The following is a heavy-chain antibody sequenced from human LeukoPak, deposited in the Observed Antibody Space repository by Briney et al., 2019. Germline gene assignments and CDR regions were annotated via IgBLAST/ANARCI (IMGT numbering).Heavy chain of an antibody. CDR1: GFTFSNFD. CDR2: IGTAGKT. V-gene: IGHV3-13*01. J-gene: IGHJ6*03. CDR3: ARGTPWYYYMDV. Sequence: GGSLRLSCAASGFTFSNFDMHWVRQFTGKGLEWVSSIGTAGKTNYRGSVKGRFTISRENAKHSLYLQMNSLTTGDTAVYYCARGTPWYYYMDVWGKGTTVTVSS.